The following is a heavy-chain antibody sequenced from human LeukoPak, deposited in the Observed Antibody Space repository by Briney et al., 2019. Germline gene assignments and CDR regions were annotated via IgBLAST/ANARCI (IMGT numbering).Heavy chain of an antibody. CDR3: ASRGDTSGYYYFDY. CDR1: GFTFSNHA. CDR2: ISGSGTVT. D-gene: IGHD3-22*01. J-gene: IGHJ4*02. V-gene: IGHV3-23*01. Sequence: SGGSLRLSCAASGFTFSNHAMNWVRQAPGKGLEWVSIISGSGTVTYYADSVKGRFTISRDNAKNSLYLQMNSLRAEDTAVYYCASRGDTSGYYYFDYWGQGTLVTVSS.